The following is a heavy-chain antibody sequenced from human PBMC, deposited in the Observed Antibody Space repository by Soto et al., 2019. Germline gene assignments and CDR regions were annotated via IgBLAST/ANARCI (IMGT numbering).Heavy chain of an antibody. J-gene: IGHJ6*02. V-gene: IGHV3-11*01. CDR2: MSSSGVTV. CDR1: GFTFSDYY. CDR3: ARNTISAAGADYYGLDV. D-gene: IGHD6-13*01. Sequence: GGSLRLSCAASGFTFSDYYMSWIRQAPGKGLEWVSYMSSSGVTVFYADSVKGRFTISRDNAKNSLYLQMYSLRAEDSAVYYCARNTISAAGADYYGLDVWGQGTTVTVSS.